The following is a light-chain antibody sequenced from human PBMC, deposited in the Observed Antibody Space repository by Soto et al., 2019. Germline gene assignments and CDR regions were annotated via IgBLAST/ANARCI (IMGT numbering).Light chain of an antibody. J-gene: IGKJ2*01. Sequence: DIQMTQSPSSLSASVGDRVTITCQASLDIDNYLNWYQQKPGEAPKLVIYDASILETGVPSRFSGSGSGTDFPFTISSLQPADVATYYCQHYHNLPMYTFGQGTRLEIK. CDR1: LDIDNY. CDR3: QHYHNLPMYT. CDR2: DAS. V-gene: IGKV1-33*01.